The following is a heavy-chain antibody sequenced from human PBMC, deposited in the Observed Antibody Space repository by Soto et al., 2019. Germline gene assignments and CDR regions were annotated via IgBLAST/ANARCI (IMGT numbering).Heavy chain of an antibody. CDR1: GYTFSNYD. CDR2: LNPNTDKT. Sequence: ASVKVSCKASGYTFSNYDINWVRQATGQGLEWMGWLNPNTDKTGSAQKFQGRVTMTRNTSISTAYLELSGLRSDDTAVYYCARGIKGLPPSAFDIWGQGTTVTVS. D-gene: IGHD5-12*01. CDR3: ARGIKGLPPSAFDI. J-gene: IGHJ3*02. V-gene: IGHV1-8*01.